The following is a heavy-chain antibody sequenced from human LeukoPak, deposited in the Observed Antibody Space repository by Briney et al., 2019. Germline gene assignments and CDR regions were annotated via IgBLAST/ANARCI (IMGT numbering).Heavy chain of an antibody. CDR3: AREVTTGIASAGRVDY. V-gene: IGHV4-4*07. D-gene: IGHD6-13*01. CDR1: GGSISSYY. CDR2: IYTSGST. J-gene: IGHJ4*02. Sequence: SETLSLTCTVSGGSISSYYWSWIRQPAGKGLEWIGRIYTSGSTNYNPSLKSRVTMSVDTSKNQFSLKLISVTAADAAVYYCAREVTTGIASAGRVDYWGQGTLVTVSS.